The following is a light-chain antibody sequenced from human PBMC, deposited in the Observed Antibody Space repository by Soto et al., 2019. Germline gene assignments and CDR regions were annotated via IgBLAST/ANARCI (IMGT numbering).Light chain of an antibody. CDR2: GAS. V-gene: IGKV3-15*01. CDR1: QSVSSN. J-gene: IGKJ4*01. Sequence: EIGMTQSPATLSGSPGERATLSCGASQSVSSNLAWYQQKPGQAPRLLIYGASTRATGIPARFSGSGSGTEFNLTISSLQSEDFAVYYCQQYNNWPLTFGGGTKVDIK. CDR3: QQYNNWPLT.